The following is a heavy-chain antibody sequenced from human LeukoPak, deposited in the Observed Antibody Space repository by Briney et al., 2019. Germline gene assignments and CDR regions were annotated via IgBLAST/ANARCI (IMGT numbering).Heavy chain of an antibody. CDR2: INTNTGNP. CDR1: GYTFTSYA. CDR3: ARSRYRSGGSCSYNWFDP. Sequence: ASVTVSCKASGYTFTSYAMNWVRQAPGQGLEWMGWINTNTGNPTYAQGFTGRFVFSLDTSVSTAYLQISSLKAEDTAVYYCARSRYRSGGSCSYNWFDPWGQGTLVTVSS. D-gene: IGHD2-15*01. J-gene: IGHJ5*02. V-gene: IGHV7-4-1*02.